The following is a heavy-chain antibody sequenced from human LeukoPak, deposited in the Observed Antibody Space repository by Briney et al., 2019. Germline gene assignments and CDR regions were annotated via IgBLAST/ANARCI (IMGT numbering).Heavy chain of an antibody. CDR3: ARVGQYYDFWSGFDF. J-gene: IGHJ4*02. CDR1: GFTFSAYA. CDR2: IRGNGGGT. D-gene: IGHD3-3*01. V-gene: IGHV3-23*01. Sequence: GGSLRLSCAASGFTFSAYAMTWVRQAPGKGLEWVSIIRGNGGGTYYADSVKGRFNIFRDSSENTLYLQMNSLRVDDTAVYYCARVGQYYDFWSGFDFWGQGALVIVSS.